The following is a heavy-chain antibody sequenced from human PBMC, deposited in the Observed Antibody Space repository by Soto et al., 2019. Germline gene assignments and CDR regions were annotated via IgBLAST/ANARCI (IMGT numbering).Heavy chain of an antibody. CDR3: ARGITLPTPLDY. D-gene: IGHD1-20*01. V-gene: IGHV1-2*02. Sequence: VSCKASGYTFTGYYMHWVRQAPGQGLEWMGWINPNSGGTNYAQKFQGRVTITRDTSASTAYMELSSLRSEDTAVYYCARGITLPTPLDYWGQGTLVTVSS. CDR1: GYTFTGYY. J-gene: IGHJ4*02. CDR2: INPNSGGT.